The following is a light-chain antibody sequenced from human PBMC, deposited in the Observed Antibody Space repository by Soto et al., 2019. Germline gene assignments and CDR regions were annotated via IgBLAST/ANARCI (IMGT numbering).Light chain of an antibody. Sequence: EIVLTQSPATLSLSPGERATLSCRASQSVSSYLAWYQQKTGQAPRLLIYDASNRATGIPARFSGSGSGTDLTLTISSLEPEDFAVYYCQQRSNWPPWTFGQGTKVEIK. CDR3: QQRSNWPPWT. V-gene: IGKV3-11*01. J-gene: IGKJ1*01. CDR1: QSVSSY. CDR2: DAS.